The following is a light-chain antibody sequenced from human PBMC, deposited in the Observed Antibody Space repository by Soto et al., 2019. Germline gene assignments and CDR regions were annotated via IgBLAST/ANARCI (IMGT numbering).Light chain of an antibody. V-gene: IGLV1-47*01. CDR2: RNN. J-gene: IGLJ1*01. CDR3: AAWDGSLSVHNYV. CDR1: SSNIGSNY. Sequence: QSALAQLPSASGTPGQRVTISCSGGSSNIGSNYVYWYQQLPGTAPKLLIYRNNQRPSGVPDRFSGSKSGTSASLAISGLRPEDEADYYCAAWDGSLSVHNYVFGTGTKVTVL.